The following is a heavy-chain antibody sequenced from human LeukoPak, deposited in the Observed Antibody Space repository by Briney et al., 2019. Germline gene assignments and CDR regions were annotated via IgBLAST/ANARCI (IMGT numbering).Heavy chain of an antibody. V-gene: IGHV1-69*01. J-gene: IGHJ4*02. D-gene: IGHD5-12*01. CDR1: GGTFISYA. CDR2: IIPIFGTA. CDR3: ARGLGYSGYVVHFDY. Sequence: ASVKVSCKASGGTFISYAISWVRQAPGQGLEWMGGIIPIFGTANYAQKFQGRVTITADESTSTAYMELSSLRSEDTAVYYCARGLGYSGYVVHFDYWGQGTLVTVSS.